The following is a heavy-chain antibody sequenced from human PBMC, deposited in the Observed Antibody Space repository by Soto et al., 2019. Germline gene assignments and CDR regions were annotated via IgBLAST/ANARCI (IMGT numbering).Heavy chain of an antibody. V-gene: IGHV4-61*01. J-gene: IGHJ5*02. D-gene: IGHD3-3*01. CDR1: GGSISSGSYY. Sequence: SETLSLTCTVSGGSISSGSYYWSWIRQAPGKGLEWIGYIYYSGSTNYNPSLKSRVTTSVDTSKNQFSLKLSSVTAADTAVYYCARVMDFWSGYLWFDPWGQGTLVTVSS. CDR3: ARVMDFWSGYLWFDP. CDR2: IYYSGST.